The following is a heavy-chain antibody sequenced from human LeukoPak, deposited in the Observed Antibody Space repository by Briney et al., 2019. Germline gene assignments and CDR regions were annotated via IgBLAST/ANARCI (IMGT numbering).Heavy chain of an antibody. CDR1: GFTFSSYA. CDR2: IYSGGST. J-gene: IGHJ6*03. D-gene: IGHD6-6*01. Sequence: QPGGSLRLSCAASGFTFSSYAMNWVRQAPGKGLEWVSVIYSGGSTYYADSVKGRFTISRDNSKNTLYLQMNSLRAEDTAVYYCASYSSSSRNYYYYYYMDVWGKGTTVTVSS. V-gene: IGHV3-53*01. CDR3: ASYSSSSRNYYYYYYMDV.